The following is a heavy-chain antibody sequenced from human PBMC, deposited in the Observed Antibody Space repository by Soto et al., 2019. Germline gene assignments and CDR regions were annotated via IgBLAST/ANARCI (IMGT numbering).Heavy chain of an antibody. J-gene: IGHJ4*02. CDR3: AHKGYGDSPRDY. Sequence: QITLKESGPPLVKPTQPLTLTCTFSGFSLSTSGVGVGWIRQPPGKALEWLAVIYWDDSYHYSPSLRSRLTITKDTSKNQVDLTMTNMDPVDTATYYWAHKGYGDSPRDYWGQGTLVTVSS. CDR2: IYWDDSY. CDR1: GFSLSTSGVG. D-gene: IGHD4-17*01. V-gene: IGHV2-5*02.